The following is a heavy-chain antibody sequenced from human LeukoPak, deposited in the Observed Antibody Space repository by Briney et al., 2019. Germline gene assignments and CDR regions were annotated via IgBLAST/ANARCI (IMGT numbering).Heavy chain of an antibody. Sequence: PSETLSLTCTVSGGSNSSGDYYWSRIRQPPGKGLEWIGYIYYSGSTYYNPSLKSRVTISVDTSKNQFSLKLSSVTAADTAVYYCASYGDLQYFQHWGQGTLVTVSS. CDR2: IYYSGST. V-gene: IGHV4-30-4*08. CDR1: GGSNSSGDYY. CDR3: ASYGDLQYFQH. J-gene: IGHJ1*01. D-gene: IGHD4-17*01.